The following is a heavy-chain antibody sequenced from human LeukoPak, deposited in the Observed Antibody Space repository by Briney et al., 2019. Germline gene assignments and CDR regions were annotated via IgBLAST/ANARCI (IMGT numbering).Heavy chain of an antibody. J-gene: IGHJ4*02. CDR1: GFPFSIYE. Sequence: GGSLRLSCAVSGFPFSIYEMNWVRQAPGKGLEWVSNIASSGTTIYYADSVKGRFSISRDNAKSSLYLQMNSLSVEDTAVYYCALLAVASDFDYWGQGALVTVSS. CDR3: ALLAVASDFDY. CDR2: IASSGTTI. D-gene: IGHD6-19*01. V-gene: IGHV3-48*03.